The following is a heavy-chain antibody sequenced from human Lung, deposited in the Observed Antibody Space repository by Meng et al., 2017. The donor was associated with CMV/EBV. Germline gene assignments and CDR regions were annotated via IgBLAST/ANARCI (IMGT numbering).Heavy chain of an antibody. Sequence: QMTLKESGPTLXXXXXTXTLXXXXSGFXXNSGGVAVGWIRQPPGKALDWLALIYWDDDQRYSPSLKSRLTVTKDTSKNQVVLTMTNMDPVGTATYYCAHVSSVNGRSLEWLFRFDYWGQGTLVTVSS. D-gene: IGHD3-3*01. V-gene: IGHV2-5*02. CDR3: AHVSSVNGRSLEWLFRFDY. CDR1: GFXXNSGGVA. J-gene: IGHJ4*02. CDR2: IYWDDDQ.